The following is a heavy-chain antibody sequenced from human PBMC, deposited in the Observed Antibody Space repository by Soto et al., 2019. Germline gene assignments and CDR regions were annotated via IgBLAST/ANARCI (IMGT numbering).Heavy chain of an antibody. Sequence: ASVKVSCKASGYTFSSYAMHWVRQAPGQRLEWMGWIDAGYGNTKSSQKFQDRVTISRDTSASTAYMELTSLRSEDTAVYYCARDTGDGTFDFWGQGTLVTVSS. V-gene: IGHV1-3*01. CDR1: GYTFSSYA. J-gene: IGHJ4*02. CDR2: IDAGYGNT. CDR3: ARDTGDGTFDF. D-gene: IGHD7-27*01.